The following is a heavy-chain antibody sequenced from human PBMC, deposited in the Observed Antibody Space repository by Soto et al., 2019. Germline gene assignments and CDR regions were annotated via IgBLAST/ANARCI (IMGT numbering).Heavy chain of an antibody. CDR2: ISGSGGMT. Sequence: HHGGSLRISCAASGFSFNSSAMSGVRQAPGNGLEWVSAISGSGGMTYYADSVKGRFTISRDNSKNTLYLQMNSLRAEDTAVYYCPKDRLRRSYDSTGYYYGSLDYWLQGSLVTVSS. D-gene: IGHD3-22*01. J-gene: IGHJ4*02. CDR1: GFSFNSSA. CDR3: PKDRLRRSYDSTGYYYGSLDY. V-gene: IGHV3-23*01.